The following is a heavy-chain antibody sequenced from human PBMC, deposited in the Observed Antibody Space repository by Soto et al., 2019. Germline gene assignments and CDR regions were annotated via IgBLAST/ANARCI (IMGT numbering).Heavy chain of an antibody. CDR2: IYYSGST. CDR3: ARGHCTNGVCYPHFDY. J-gene: IGHJ4*02. D-gene: IGHD2-8*01. V-gene: IGHV4-31*03. CDR1: GGSISSGGYY. Sequence: QVQLQESGPGLVKPSQTLSLTCTVSGGSISSGGYYWSWIRQHPGKGLEWIGYIYYSGSTYYNPSLKSRVTISVDTSKNQFSLKLSSVTAADTAVYYCARGHCTNGVCYPHFDYWGQGTLVTVSS.